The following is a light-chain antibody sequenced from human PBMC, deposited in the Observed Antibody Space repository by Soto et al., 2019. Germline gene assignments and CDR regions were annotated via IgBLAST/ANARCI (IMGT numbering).Light chain of an antibody. J-gene: IGLJ1*01. Sequence: QSVLTQPPSVSGAPRQRVTISCSGSSSNIGSNAVNWYQQLPGTAPKLLIYDDNNRPSGVPDRFSGSKSGTSASLAITGLQAEDEADYYCQSYDSSLSGYVFGTGTKVTVL. CDR3: QSYDSSLSGYV. CDR2: DDN. CDR1: SSNIGSNA. V-gene: IGLV1-40*01.